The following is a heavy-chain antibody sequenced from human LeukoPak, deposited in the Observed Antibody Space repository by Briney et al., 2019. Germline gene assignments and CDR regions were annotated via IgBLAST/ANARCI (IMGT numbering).Heavy chain of an antibody. CDR3: VRGSTYYDYVWGSYRFHNWFDP. CDR2: IYYSGST. J-gene: IGHJ5*02. V-gene: IGHV4-59*01. CDR1: GGSISSYY. Sequence: SETLSLTCTVSGGSISSYYWSWIRQPPGKGLEWIGYIYYSGSTNYNPSLKSRVTISVDTSKNQFSLKLSSVTAADTAVYYCVRGSTYYDYVWGSYRFHNWFDPWGQGTLVTVSS. D-gene: IGHD3-16*02.